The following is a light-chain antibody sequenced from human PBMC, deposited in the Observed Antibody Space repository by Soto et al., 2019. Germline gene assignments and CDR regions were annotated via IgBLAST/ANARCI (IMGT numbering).Light chain of an antibody. V-gene: IGKV3-15*01. CDR2: GTS. J-gene: IGKJ2*01. Sequence: EIVMTQSPATLSVSPGERAALSCRASQSVSSNFAWYQQKPGQAPRLLIYGTSTRATGIPARFSGSGSGTEFSLTISSQQSEDFAVYYCQQYNKWPYTFGQGTKLEIK. CDR1: QSVSSN. CDR3: QQYNKWPYT.